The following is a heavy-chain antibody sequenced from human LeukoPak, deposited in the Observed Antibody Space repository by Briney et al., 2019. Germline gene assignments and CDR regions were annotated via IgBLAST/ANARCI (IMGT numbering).Heavy chain of an antibody. Sequence: GRSLRLSCAASGFTFSNYGMHWVRQAPGKGLEWVAAISYDGSNKYYVDSAKGRFTISRDNSKNTLYLQMNSLRVEDTAVYYCAKWVGAYSGSRGGYFDYWGQGTLVTVSS. D-gene: IGHD1-26*01. V-gene: IGHV3-30*18. CDR3: AKWVGAYSGSRGGYFDY. CDR2: ISYDGSNK. CDR1: GFTFSNYG. J-gene: IGHJ4*02.